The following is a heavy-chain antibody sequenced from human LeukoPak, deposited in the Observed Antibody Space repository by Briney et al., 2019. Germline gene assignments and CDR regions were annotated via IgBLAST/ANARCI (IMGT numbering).Heavy chain of an antibody. CDR1: GFTFDAYA. D-gene: IGHD6-6*01. J-gene: IGHJ4*02. V-gene: IGHV3-9*01. CDR3: AKDITGGRSSPYFDS. Sequence: GGSLRLSCAASGFTFDAYAMHWVRQAPGKGREWVSGISWNGGGMGYAASAKGRFTISRDNAKNSLYLQMNSLRDEDTALYYCAKDITGGRSSPYFDSWGQGTLVTVSS. CDR2: ISWNGGGM.